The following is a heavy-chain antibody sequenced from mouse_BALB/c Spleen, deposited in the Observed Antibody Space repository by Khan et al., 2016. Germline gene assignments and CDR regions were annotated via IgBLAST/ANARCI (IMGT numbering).Heavy chain of an antibody. CDR1: GFSFTDYY. J-gene: IGHJ4*01. V-gene: IGHV7-3*02. D-gene: IGHD1-3*01. CDR3: ERDTKERDY. Sequence: EVELVESGGGLVQPGGSLSLSCATSGFSFTDYYMSWVRQPPGKALEWLGFISNKAAGYTTEYSASVKGRFTISRDNSQIIHYLPMNTLRAEDSTTYYYERDTKERDYWGQGTSVTVSS. CDR2: ISNKAAGYTT.